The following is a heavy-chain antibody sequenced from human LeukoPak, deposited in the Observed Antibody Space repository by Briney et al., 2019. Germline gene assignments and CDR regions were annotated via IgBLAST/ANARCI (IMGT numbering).Heavy chain of an antibody. CDR1: GGSISSSSFF. J-gene: IGHJ4*02. CDR2: VSYSGTT. V-gene: IGHV4-39*01. D-gene: IGHD2-2*01. Sequence: PSETLSLTCTVSGGSISSSSFFWAWIRQPPGKGLEWIGTVSYSGTTYYSPSLKSRVTISVDTSKNQFSLRLTSVTAADTALYYCAKLTCRSTFCPLDYWGQGTLVTVSS. CDR3: AKLTCRSTFCPLDY.